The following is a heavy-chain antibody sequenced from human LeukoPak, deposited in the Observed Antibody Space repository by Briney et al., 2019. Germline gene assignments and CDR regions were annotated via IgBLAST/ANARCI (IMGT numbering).Heavy chain of an antibody. Sequence: PGGSLRLSCAASGFTFSSYSMNWVRQAPGKGLEWVSSISSSSSYIYYADSVKGRFTISRDNAKNSLCLQMNSLRAEDTAVYYCARDPPGIVGATRGDYWGQGTLVTVSS. D-gene: IGHD1-26*01. J-gene: IGHJ4*02. CDR3: ARDPPGIVGATRGDY. CDR1: GFTFSSYS. V-gene: IGHV3-21*01. CDR2: ISSSSSYI.